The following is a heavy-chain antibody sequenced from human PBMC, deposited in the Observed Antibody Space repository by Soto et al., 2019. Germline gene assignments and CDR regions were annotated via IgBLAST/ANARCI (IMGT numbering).Heavy chain of an antibody. Sequence: GGSLRLSCAASGFTFSDYYMSWIRQAPGKGLEWVSYISSSGSTIYYADSVKGRFTISRDNAKNSLYLQMNSLRAEDTAVYYCARVWGGYNDYIWGSYRLKAFDIWGQGTMVTVSS. CDR1: GFTFSDYY. CDR3: ARVWGGYNDYIWGSYRLKAFDI. CDR2: ISSSGSTI. D-gene: IGHD3-16*02. V-gene: IGHV3-11*01. J-gene: IGHJ3*02.